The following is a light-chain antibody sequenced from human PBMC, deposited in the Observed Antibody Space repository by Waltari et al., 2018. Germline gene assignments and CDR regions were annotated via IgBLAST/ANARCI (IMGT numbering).Light chain of an antibody. V-gene: IGLV1-51*01. CDR1: SSNIGKYY. Sequence: QSVLTQPPSVSAAPGQQVTISCSGSSSNIGKYYVSWYHQLPGTAPKLLLNDNNKRPSGMPDRFAASKTGTSATLGSTGVQMGDEADYYGATWDNSLSEVVFGGGTKLTVL. CDR2: DNN. J-gene: IGLJ2*01. CDR3: ATWDNSLSEVV.